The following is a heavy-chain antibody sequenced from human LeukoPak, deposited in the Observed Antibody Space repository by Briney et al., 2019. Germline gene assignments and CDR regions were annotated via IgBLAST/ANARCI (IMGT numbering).Heavy chain of an antibody. V-gene: IGHV3-11*01. Sequence: PGGSLRLSCAASGFTFSDYYMSWIRRAPGKGLEWVSYISSSGSTIYYADSVKGRFTISRDNAKNSLYLQMNSLRAEDTAVYYCARELDTAMVTNAFDIWGQGTMVTVSS. CDR3: ARELDTAMVTNAFDI. CDR1: GFTFSDYY. D-gene: IGHD5-18*01. J-gene: IGHJ3*02. CDR2: ISSSGSTI.